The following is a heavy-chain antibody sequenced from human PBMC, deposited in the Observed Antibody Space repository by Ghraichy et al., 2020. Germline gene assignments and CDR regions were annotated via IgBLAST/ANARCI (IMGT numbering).Heavy chain of an antibody. J-gene: IGHJ6*02. CDR3: ARHREDELLLPNLGMDV. CDR1: GGSISSSSYY. CDR2: IYYSGST. Sequence: SETLSLTCTVSGGSISSSSYYWGWIRQPPGKGLEWIGSIYYSGSTYYNPSLKSRVTISVDTSKNQFSLKLSSVTAADTAVYYCARHREDELLLPNLGMDVWGQGTTVTVSS. D-gene: IGHD2-21*02. V-gene: IGHV4-39*01.